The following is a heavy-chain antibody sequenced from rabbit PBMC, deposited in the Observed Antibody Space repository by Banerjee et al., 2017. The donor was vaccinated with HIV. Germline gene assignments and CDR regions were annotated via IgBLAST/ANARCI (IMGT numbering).Heavy chain of an antibody. CDR2: IDPIFGIA. Sequence: QLVESGGGLVQPGGSLKLSCKASGFDFSRYYVSWVRQAPGKGLEWIGDIDPIFGIAVYASWVSGRFTISSHNAQNTLYLQLNSLTAADTATYFCVRDRANIGGDYGPYYFDLWGPGTLVTVS. D-gene: IGHD2-1*01. CDR1: GFDFSRYY. V-gene: IGHV1S7*01. CDR3: VRDRANIGGDYGPYYFDL. J-gene: IGHJ4*01.